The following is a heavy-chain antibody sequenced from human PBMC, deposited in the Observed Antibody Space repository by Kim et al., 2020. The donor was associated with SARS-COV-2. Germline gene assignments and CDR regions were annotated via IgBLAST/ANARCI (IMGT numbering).Heavy chain of an antibody. Sequence: GGSLRLSCAASGFSFSGYWMHWVRQPPGRGLMWASRIKSDGSTIYADSVEGRFTTSRDNAKNTLYLQVNSLRGEDTAVYYCARGNYHGMDVWGPVATVTV. J-gene: IGHJ6*02. CDR2: IKSDGST. V-gene: IGHV3-74*01. CDR1: GFSFSGYW. CDR3: ARGNYHGMDV.